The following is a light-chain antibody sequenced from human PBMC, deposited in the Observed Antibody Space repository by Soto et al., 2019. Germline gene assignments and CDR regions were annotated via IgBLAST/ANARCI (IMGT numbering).Light chain of an antibody. Sequence: AIQVTQSPSSLCASVGDRVTISCRASQGIGNALGWYQQKPGKAPKLLIYEASTLQTGVASRFSGSGSGTDLTLTISSPQPEDFATYYCLQDYVYPWTFGQGTKVEVK. V-gene: IGKV1-6*01. CDR2: EAS. CDR3: LQDYVYPWT. J-gene: IGKJ1*01. CDR1: QGIGNA.